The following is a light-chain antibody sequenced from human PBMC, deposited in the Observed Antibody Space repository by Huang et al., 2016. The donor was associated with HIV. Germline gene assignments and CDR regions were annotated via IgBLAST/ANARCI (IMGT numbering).Light chain of an antibody. V-gene: IGKV1-5*03. J-gene: IGKJ1*01. Sequence: DIQMTQSPSTLSASVGDRVTITCRASQTITNWVAWYQQKPGKAPKLLIYKASTLETGVPSRFSGSGSGTEVTLTINSMQPDDFATYYCQQYSSWRTFGQGTKVE. CDR2: KAS. CDR3: QQYSSWRT. CDR1: QTITNW.